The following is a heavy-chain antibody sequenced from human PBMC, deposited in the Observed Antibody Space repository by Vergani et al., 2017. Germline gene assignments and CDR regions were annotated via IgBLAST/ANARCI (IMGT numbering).Heavy chain of an antibody. J-gene: IGHJ4*01. CDR3: VKEKIDLGSYFFDS. D-gene: IGHD2/OR15-2a*01. CDR1: GFTFDDYA. V-gene: IGHV3-23*04. CDR2: ISGPGLST. Sequence: EVQLVESGGGLVQPGRSLRLSCAASGFTFDDYAMHWVRQAPGKGLEWVSGISGPGLSTYYADPVKGRFSISRDNSKNTVFLQMHSLRAEDTAIYYCVKEKIDLGSYFFDSWGHGILVTVSS.